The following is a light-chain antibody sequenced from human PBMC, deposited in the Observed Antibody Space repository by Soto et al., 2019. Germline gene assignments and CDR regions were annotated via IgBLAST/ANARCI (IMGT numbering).Light chain of an antibody. V-gene: IGLV3-25*03. CDR3: QSADSSGTYWL. CDR2: KDS. J-gene: IGLJ2*01. CDR1: VLPKQY. Sequence: SYELTQPPSVSVSPGQTARITCSGDVLPKQYAYWYQQKPGQAPVLVIYKDSERPSGIPERFSGSSSGTTVSLTISGVQAEDEADYYCQSADSSGTYWLFGGGTKLTVL.